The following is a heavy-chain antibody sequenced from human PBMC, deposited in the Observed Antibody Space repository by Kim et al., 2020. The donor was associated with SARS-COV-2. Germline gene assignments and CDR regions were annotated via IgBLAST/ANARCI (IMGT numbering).Heavy chain of an antibody. D-gene: IGHD4-4*01. CDR2: VSNDGSNQ. Sequence: GGSLRLSCAASGLTFSTYGMYWVRQAPGKGLEWVAFVSNDGSNQYYSDPVKGRFTISRDNSKNTLYLQMNSLRAEDTAVYYCANSRYSNYYYYYGMDVWGQGTTVTVSS. CDR3: ANSRYSNYYYYYGMDV. J-gene: IGHJ6*02. CDR1: GLTFSTYG. V-gene: IGHV3-30*18.